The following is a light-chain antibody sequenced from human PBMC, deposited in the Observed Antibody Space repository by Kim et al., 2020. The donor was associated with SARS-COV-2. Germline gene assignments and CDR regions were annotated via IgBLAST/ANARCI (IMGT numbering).Light chain of an antibody. CDR1: QRVLYRSNNKTH. CDR3: QQYFPTPPT. Sequence: ATINYKSSQRVLYRSNNKTHLAWYQQKPGQPPKLLVYWASTRQSGVPYRFSGSGSGTDFTLPISSLQAEDVAVYYCQQYFPTPPTFGGGTKVDIK. V-gene: IGKV4-1*01. J-gene: IGKJ4*01. CDR2: WAS.